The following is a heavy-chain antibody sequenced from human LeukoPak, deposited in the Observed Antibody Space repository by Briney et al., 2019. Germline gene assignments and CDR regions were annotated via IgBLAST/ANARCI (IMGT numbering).Heavy chain of an antibody. V-gene: IGHV3-21*01. CDR2: ISSSSSYI. CDR1: GFTFSSYS. D-gene: IGHD5-18*01. CDR3: ARHRGYSYGYRDY. J-gene: IGHJ4*02. Sequence: KPGGSLRLSCAASGFTFSSYSMNWVRQAPGKGLEWVSSISSSSSYIYYADSVKGRFTISRDNAKNSLYLQMNSLRAEDTAVYYCARHRGYSYGYRDYWGQGTLVTVSS.